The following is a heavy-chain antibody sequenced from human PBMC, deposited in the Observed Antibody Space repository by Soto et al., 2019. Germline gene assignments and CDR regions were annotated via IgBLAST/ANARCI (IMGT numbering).Heavy chain of an antibody. Sequence: PGGSLRLSCAASGLTFSSYAMSWVRQAPGKGLEWVSAISGSGGSTYYADSVKGRFTISRDNAKNTLYLQMNSLRAEDTAVYYCARGPPGITGTLFDYWGQGTLVTVSS. CDR2: ISGSGGST. J-gene: IGHJ4*02. D-gene: IGHD1-7*01. CDR1: GLTFSSYA. CDR3: ARGPPGITGTLFDY. V-gene: IGHV3-23*01.